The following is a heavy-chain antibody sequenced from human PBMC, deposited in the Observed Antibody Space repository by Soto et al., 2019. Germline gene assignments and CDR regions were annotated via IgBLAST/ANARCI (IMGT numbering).Heavy chain of an antibody. Sequence: QVQLQESGPGLVKPSQTLSLTCTVSGGSISSGDYYWSWIRQPPGKGLEWIGYIYYSGSTYYNPSLKSRVTITVETSNNQFSLKLSSVTAADTAVYYCARGVTTVTYNWFDPWGQGTLVTVSS. J-gene: IGHJ5*02. CDR1: GGSISSGDYY. CDR2: IYYSGST. V-gene: IGHV4-30-4*01. D-gene: IGHD4-17*01. CDR3: ARGVTTVTYNWFDP.